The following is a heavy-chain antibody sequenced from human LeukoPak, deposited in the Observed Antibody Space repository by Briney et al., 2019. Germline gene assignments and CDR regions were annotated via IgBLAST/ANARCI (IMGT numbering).Heavy chain of an antibody. CDR2: IYTSGST. CDR3: ARHFNWGSWYFDY. D-gene: IGHD7-27*01. CDR1: GGSISSGSYY. V-gene: IGHV4-61*02. J-gene: IGHJ4*02. Sequence: SETLSLTCTVSGGSISSGSYYWSWIRQPAGKGLEWIGRIYTSGSTNYNPSLKSRVTISVDTSKNQFSLKLSSVTAADTAVYYCARHFNWGSWYFDYWGQGTLVTVSS.